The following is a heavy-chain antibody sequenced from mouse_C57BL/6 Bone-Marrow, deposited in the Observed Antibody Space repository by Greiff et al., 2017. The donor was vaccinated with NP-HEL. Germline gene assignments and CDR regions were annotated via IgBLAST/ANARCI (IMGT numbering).Heavy chain of an antibody. CDR1: GYSFTSYY. Sequence: VQGVESGPELVKPGASVKISCKASGYSFTSYYIHWVKQRPGQGLEWIGWIYPGSGNTKYNEKFKGKATLTADTSSSTAYMQLSSLTSEDSAVYYCARGGGGLDYWGQGTTLTVSS. D-gene: IGHD3-3*01. CDR2: IYPGSGNT. CDR3: ARGGGGLDY. J-gene: IGHJ2*01. V-gene: IGHV1-66*01.